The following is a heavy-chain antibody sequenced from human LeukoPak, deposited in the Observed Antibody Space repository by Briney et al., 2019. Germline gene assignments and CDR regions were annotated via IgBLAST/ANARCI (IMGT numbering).Heavy chain of an antibody. V-gene: IGHV3-23*01. CDR2: ISNNGGYT. Sequence: GGSLRLSCAASGFTFSSYWMNWARQAPGKGLEWVSAISNNGGYTYYADSVQGRFTISRDNSKSTLCLQMNSLRAEDTAVYYCAKQLGYCSDGSCYFPYWGQGTLVTVSS. CDR3: AKQLGYCSDGSCYFPY. D-gene: IGHD2-15*01. CDR1: GFTFSSYW. J-gene: IGHJ4*02.